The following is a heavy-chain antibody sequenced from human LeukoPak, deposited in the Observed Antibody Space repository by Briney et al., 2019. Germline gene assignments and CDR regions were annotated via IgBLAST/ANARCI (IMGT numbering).Heavy chain of an antibody. D-gene: IGHD6-13*01. CDR1: GYTFTSYD. Sequence: ASVKVSCKASGYTFTSYDTNWVRQAPGQGLEWMGWINPNSGGTNYAQKFQGRVTMTRGTSISTAYMELSRLRSDDTAVYYCARSGFLAGTFAADDYWGQGTLVTVSS. V-gene: IGHV1-2*02. CDR3: ARSGFLAGTFAADDY. J-gene: IGHJ4*02. CDR2: INPNSGGT.